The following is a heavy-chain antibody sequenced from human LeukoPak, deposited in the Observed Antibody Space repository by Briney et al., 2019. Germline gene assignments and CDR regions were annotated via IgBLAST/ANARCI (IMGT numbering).Heavy chain of an antibody. CDR2: INHSGST. CDR1: GGSFSGYY. Sequence: SQTLSLTCAVSGGSFSGYYWSWIRQPPGKGLDWIGVINHSGSTNYNPSLKSRVTTSVDTSKNQFSLKLSSVPAADTAVDYCARASRDFGVVKVPYYFDYWGQGTLVTVSS. D-gene: IGHD3-3*01. J-gene: IGHJ4*02. V-gene: IGHV4-34*01. CDR3: ARASRDFGVVKVPYYFDY.